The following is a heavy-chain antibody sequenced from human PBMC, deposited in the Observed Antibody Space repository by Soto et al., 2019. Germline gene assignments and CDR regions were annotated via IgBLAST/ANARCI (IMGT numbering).Heavy chain of an antibody. CDR1: GFTFSSYG. J-gene: IGHJ4*02. D-gene: IGHD3-10*01. V-gene: IGHV3-30*18. CDR3: AKEKGSGSPEPPGFDY. CDR2: ISYDGSNK. Sequence: QVQLVESGGGVVQPGRSLRLSCAASGFTFSSYGMHWVRQAPGKGLEWVAVISYDGSNKYYADSVKGRFTISRDNSKNTLYLQMNSLRAEDTAVYYCAKEKGSGSPEPPGFDYWGQGTLVTVSS.